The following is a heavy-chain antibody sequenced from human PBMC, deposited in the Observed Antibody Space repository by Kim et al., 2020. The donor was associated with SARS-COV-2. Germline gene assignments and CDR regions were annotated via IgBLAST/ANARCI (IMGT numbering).Heavy chain of an antibody. CDR3: ARVVVITPDFDY. Sequence: SNNPSLKIRVTISVDTSKNQFSLKLSSVTAADTAVYYCARVVVITPDFDYWGQGTLVTVSS. V-gene: IGHV4-39*01. D-gene: IGHD3-22*01. J-gene: IGHJ4*02.